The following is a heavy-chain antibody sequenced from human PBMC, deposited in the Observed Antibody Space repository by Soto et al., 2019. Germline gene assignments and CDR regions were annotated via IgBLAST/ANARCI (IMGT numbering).Heavy chain of an antibody. CDR1: GGTFSSYA. J-gene: IGHJ6*02. Sequence: SVKVSCKASGGTFSSYAISWVRQAPGQGLEWMGGIIPIFGTANYAQKFQGRVTITADESTSTAYMELSSLRSEDTAVYYCASGRDGYNQGYYYYGMDVWGQGTTVTVSS. CDR3: ASGRDGYNQGYYYYGMDV. V-gene: IGHV1-69*13. CDR2: IIPIFGTA. D-gene: IGHD5-12*01.